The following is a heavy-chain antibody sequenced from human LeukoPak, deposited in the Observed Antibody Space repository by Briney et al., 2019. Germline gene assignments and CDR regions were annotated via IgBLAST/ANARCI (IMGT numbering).Heavy chain of an antibody. V-gene: IGHV4-59*08. CDR3: AKKIAVPAYYFDC. CDR2: IHHSGST. Sequence: SETLSLTCTVSGGSISSYYWSWIRQPPGKGLEWIGEIHHSGSTNYNPSLKSRVTISIDKSKNQFSLKLSSVTAADTAVYYCAKKIAVPAYYFDCWGQGTTVTVSS. D-gene: IGHD6-19*01. CDR1: GGSISSYY. J-gene: IGHJ4*03.